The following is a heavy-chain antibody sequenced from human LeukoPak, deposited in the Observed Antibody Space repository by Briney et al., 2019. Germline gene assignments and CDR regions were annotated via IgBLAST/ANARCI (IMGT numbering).Heavy chain of an antibody. J-gene: IGHJ4*02. Sequence: SETLSLTCTVSGGSISSSSYYWGWIRRPPGKGLEWIGSIYYSGSIYYNPSLKSRVTISVDTSKNQFSLKLSSVTAADTAVYYCARQAVVVAALDYWGQGTLVTVSS. CDR2: IYYSGSI. CDR1: GGSISSSSYY. D-gene: IGHD2-15*01. V-gene: IGHV4-39*01. CDR3: ARQAVVVAALDY.